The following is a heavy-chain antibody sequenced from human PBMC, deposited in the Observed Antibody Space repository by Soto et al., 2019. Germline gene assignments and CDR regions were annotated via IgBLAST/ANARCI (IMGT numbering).Heavy chain of an antibody. D-gene: IGHD3-10*01. CDR3: ARAGNWFDP. CDR2: INYSGTT. Sequence: SETLSLTCTVSGGSISSSPYYWGWIRQPPGKGLECIGIINYSGTTYNNPSLKSRVTISVDTTKNQFSLNLKSVAAADTAVYYCARAGNWFDPWGQGTLVTVSS. CDR1: GGSISSSPYY. J-gene: IGHJ5*02. V-gene: IGHV4-39*01.